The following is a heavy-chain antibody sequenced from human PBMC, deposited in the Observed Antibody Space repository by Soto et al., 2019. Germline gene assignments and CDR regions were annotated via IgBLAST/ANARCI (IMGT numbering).Heavy chain of an antibody. CDR3: AKDYYGSGTLRTFDY. CDR1: GFLFSSYG. Sequence: QVLLEESGGGVVQPGRSLRLSCVASGFLFSSYGMYWVRQAPGEGPEWVAVISNDGSREYYADSVKGRFTISRDSSKNTLYLQMNSLRAEDTAVYYFAKDYYGSGTLRTFDYWGQGTLVTVSS. V-gene: IGHV3-30*18. CDR2: ISNDGSRE. J-gene: IGHJ4*02. D-gene: IGHD3-10*01.